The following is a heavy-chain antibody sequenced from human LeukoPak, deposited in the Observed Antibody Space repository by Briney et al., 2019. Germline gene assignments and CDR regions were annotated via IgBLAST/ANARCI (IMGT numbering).Heavy chain of an antibody. Sequence: PSETLSLSCAVYGGSFSGYYWSCIRQPPGKGLEWIGEINHSGSTNNNPSLKSRVTISVVPSKNQFSLKLTSVTATDTAMYSCARFARREQWLAFDYWGQGTLVTVSS. CDR3: ARFARREQWLAFDY. CDR2: INHSGST. D-gene: IGHD6-19*01. V-gene: IGHV4-34*01. J-gene: IGHJ4*02. CDR1: GGSFSGYY.